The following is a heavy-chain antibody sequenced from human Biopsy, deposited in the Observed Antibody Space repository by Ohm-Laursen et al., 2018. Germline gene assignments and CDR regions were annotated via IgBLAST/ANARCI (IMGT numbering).Heavy chain of an antibody. CDR1: GGSLSSYY. CDR3: ARWTPEYDSSRYYLDAFDI. V-gene: IGHV4-4*07. D-gene: IGHD3-22*01. Sequence: SETLSLTCTASGGSLSSYYWSWIRQPAGKGLEWIGRIYSSGSTNYNPSLKSRVTLLMDTSKRQFSLKLSFVTAADTAVYYCARWTPEYDSSRYYLDAFDIWGQGTKVTVSS. J-gene: IGHJ3*02. CDR2: IYSSGST.